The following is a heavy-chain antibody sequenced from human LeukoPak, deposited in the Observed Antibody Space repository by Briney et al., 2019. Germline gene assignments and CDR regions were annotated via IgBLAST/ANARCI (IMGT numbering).Heavy chain of an antibody. CDR2: INPNSGGT. J-gene: IGHJ5*02. D-gene: IGHD6-13*01. V-gene: IGHV1-2*02. CDR3: ARDRVAAAGTPYNWFDP. Sequence: ASVKVSCKASGYTFTGYYMHWVRQAPGQGLEWMGWINPNSGGTNYAQKFQGRVTMTRDTSISTAYMELSSLRSEDMAVYYCARDRVAAAGTPYNWFDPWGQGTLVTVSS. CDR1: GYTFTGYY.